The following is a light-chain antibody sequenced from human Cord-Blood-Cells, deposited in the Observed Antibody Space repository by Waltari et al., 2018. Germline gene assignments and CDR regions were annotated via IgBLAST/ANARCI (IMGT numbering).Light chain of an antibody. CDR3: QQYGSSPRYS. J-gene: IGKJ2*03. CDR1: QSVSSSY. V-gene: IGKV3-20*01. CDR2: GAS. Sequence: EIVLTQSPGTLSLSPGERATLSCRASQSVSSSYLAWYQQKPGQAPRLLIYGASSRATGIPDRFSGSGSVTDFTLTISGLEPEDFAVYYCQQYGSSPRYSFGQGTKLEIK.